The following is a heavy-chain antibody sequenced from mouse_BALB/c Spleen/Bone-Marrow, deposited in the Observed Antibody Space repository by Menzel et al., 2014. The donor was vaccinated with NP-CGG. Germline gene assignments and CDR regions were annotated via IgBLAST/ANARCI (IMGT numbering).Heavy chain of an antibody. CDR3: ARYYYGSSLFDY. J-gene: IGHJ2*01. Sequence: VQLQQSGAELVKPGASVKLSCTASGFNIKDTYMHWVKQRPEQGLEWIGRIDPANGNTKYDPKFQGKATITADTSSNTAYLQLSSLTSEDTAVYYCARYYYGSSLFDYWGQGTTHTVSS. V-gene: IGHV14-3*02. CDR2: IDPANGNT. D-gene: IGHD1-1*01. CDR1: GFNIKDTY.